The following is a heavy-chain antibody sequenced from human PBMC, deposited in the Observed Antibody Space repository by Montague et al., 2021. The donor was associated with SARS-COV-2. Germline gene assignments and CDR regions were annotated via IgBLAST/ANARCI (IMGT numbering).Heavy chain of an antibody. V-gene: IGHV4-4*02. CDR3: ASRSIAVAYYFDN. CDR1: GASISSTNW. Sequence: SETLSLTCAVSGASISSTNWWTWVRQPPGKGLEWIGESYHTGTTNYNPYLMSRVTISLDESQNQFSLQMTSVTAADAAVYYCASRSIAVAYYFDNWGQGTLVPVSS. CDR2: SYHTGTT. J-gene: IGHJ4*02. D-gene: IGHD6-19*01.